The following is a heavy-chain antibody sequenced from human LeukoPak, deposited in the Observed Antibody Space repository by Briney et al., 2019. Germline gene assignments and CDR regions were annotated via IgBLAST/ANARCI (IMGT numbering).Heavy chain of an antibody. V-gene: IGHV3-21*01. Sequence: PGGSLRLSCAASGFTFSSYSMNWVRQAPGKGLEWVSSISSSSSYIYYADSVKGRFTISRDNAKNSLYLQMNSLRAEDTAVYYCAKDLGYSSSWPAGVDYWGQGTLVTVSS. CDR2: ISSSSSYI. J-gene: IGHJ4*02. CDR1: GFTFSSYS. CDR3: AKDLGYSSSWPAGVDY. D-gene: IGHD6-13*01.